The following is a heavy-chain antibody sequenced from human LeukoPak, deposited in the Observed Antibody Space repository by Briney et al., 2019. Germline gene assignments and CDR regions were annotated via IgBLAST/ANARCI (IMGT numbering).Heavy chain of an antibody. Sequence: GESLKISCKGSGYSFTNYWIGWVRQMPGKGLEWMGIIYPGDSDTRYSPSFQGQVTISADKSISTAYLQWNSLKASDTAMYYCARAPNFRAFDIWGQGTMVTVSS. D-gene: IGHD2/OR15-2a*01. CDR1: GYSFTNYW. CDR2: IYPGDSDT. V-gene: IGHV5-51*01. J-gene: IGHJ3*02. CDR3: ARAPNFRAFDI.